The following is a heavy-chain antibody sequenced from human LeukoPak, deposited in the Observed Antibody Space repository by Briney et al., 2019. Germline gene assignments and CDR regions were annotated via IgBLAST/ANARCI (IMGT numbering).Heavy chain of an antibody. D-gene: IGHD2-2*01. CDR2: IYYSGIT. J-gene: IGHJ4*02. Sequence: AEPLTLTCHDSGNTVSRGEYECLCIRPHTGKNLEWIGIIYYSGITYYNPSLKSRLTISVNTSKNQFSLKLSSVTAADTAVYYCARARGYCTSTSCFASREDYWGQGALVTVSS. CDR3: ARARGYCTSTSCFASREDY. V-gene: IGHV4-31*02. CDR1: GNTVSRGEYE.